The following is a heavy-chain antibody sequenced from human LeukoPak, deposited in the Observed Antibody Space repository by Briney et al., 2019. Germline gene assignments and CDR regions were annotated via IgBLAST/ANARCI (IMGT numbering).Heavy chain of an antibody. J-gene: IGHJ4*02. V-gene: IGHV1-18*01. Sequence: WASVKVSCEASGYTFTSYGISWVRQAPGQGLEWMGWISANDGNTDYPQKLQGRVTMTTDTSTSTAYMELRSLRSDDTAVYYCARESHVTREDYWGQGTLVTVSS. CDR1: GYTFTSYG. D-gene: IGHD3-10*01. CDR3: ARESHVTREDY. CDR2: ISANDGNT.